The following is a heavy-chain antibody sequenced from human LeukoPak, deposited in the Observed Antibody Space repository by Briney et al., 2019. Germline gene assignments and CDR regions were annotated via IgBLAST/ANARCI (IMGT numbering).Heavy chain of an antibody. Sequence: ASVKVSCKASRYTFTRYGISWVRQAPGQGLEWMGLIRSYNGSTNYAQKLQGRVIMTTDPSTSTAYMELRSLRSDDTAGYYCARDAFSGSYIVFDIWGQGTMVTVSS. CDR2: IRSYNGST. V-gene: IGHV1-18*01. J-gene: IGHJ3*02. CDR3: ARDAFSGSYIVFDI. D-gene: IGHD1-26*01. CDR1: RYTFTRYG.